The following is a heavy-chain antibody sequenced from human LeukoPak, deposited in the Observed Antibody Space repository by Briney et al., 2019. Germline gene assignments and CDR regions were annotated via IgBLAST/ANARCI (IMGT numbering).Heavy chain of an antibody. CDR2: INGDGSTT. V-gene: IGHV3-74*01. D-gene: IGHD2/OR15-2a*01. J-gene: IGHJ5*02. CDR1: GFTFSTYW. CDR3: ARVVLSGAYQIDL. Sequence: GGSLRLSCAASGFTFSTYWMHWVRQAPGKGLVWVSRINGDGSTTTYADSVKGRFTISRDNAQSTLYLQVSSLRVEDAAVYYCARVVLSGAYQIDLWGQGTLVTVSS.